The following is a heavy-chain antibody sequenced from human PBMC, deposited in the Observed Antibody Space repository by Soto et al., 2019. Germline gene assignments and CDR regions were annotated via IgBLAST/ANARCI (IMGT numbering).Heavy chain of an antibody. V-gene: IGHV1-69*12. CDR2: IIPIFGTA. Sequence: QVQLVQSGAEVKKPGSSVKVSCKASGGTFSSYAISWVRQAPGQGLEWMGGIIPIFGTANYAQKFQGRVTITGNESTRRAYMELGRLRSEDTAVYYCVRGLDTMVRGVPSYCMDVWGQGTTVTVSS. CDR1: GGTFSSYA. J-gene: IGHJ6*02. CDR3: VRGLDTMVRGVPSYCMDV. D-gene: IGHD3-10*01.